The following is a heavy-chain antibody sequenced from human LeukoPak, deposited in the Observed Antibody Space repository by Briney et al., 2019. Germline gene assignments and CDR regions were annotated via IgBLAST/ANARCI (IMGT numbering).Heavy chain of an antibody. CDR1: RYTLTELS. Sequence: GASVKVSCKVSRYTLTELSMHWVRQAPGKGLEWMGGFDPEDGEAIYAQKFQGRVRMTTDTSISTAYMDLSRLTSNDTAMYYCAREGPLSSIKHWGQGTLVTVSS. CDR3: AREGPLSSIKH. J-gene: IGHJ1*01. V-gene: IGHV1-24*01. D-gene: IGHD5-12*01. CDR2: FDPEDGEA.